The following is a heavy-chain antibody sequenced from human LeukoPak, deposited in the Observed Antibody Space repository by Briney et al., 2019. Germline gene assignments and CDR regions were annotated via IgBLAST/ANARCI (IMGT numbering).Heavy chain of an antibody. Sequence: ASVKVSCKTSGYTFTSYDINWVRQATGQGLEWVGWMSPNSGYTGYAPKFQGRVTMTTDTSTSTAYMELRSLRSDDTAVYYCAREKDYYGSGSYLNWGQGTLVTVSS. J-gene: IGHJ4*02. D-gene: IGHD3-10*01. CDR2: MSPNSGYT. CDR3: AREKDYYGSGSYLN. CDR1: GYTFTSYD. V-gene: IGHV1-8*01.